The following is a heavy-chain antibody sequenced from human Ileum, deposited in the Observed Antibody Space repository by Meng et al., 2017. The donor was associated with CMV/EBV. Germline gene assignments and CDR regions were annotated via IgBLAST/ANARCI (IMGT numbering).Heavy chain of an antibody. D-gene: IGHD3-10*01. CDR1: GGTISHYH. CDR3: GRAGARGVPVDI. CDR2: LRTSGTI. V-gene: IGHV4-4*07. J-gene: IGHJ4*02. Sequence: QVHLQEPDPGLVTPSETLSLTCVGSGGTISHYHRQWIRKSAGKGLPLLGRLRTSGTIDHNPSFKRRVTLSIDTSQNQFSLKLTSVTAADTAVYYCGRAGARGVPVDIWGQGTLVTVSS.